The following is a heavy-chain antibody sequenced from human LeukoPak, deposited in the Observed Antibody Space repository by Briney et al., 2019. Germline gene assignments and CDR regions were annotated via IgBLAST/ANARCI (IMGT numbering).Heavy chain of an antibody. Sequence: PSETLSPTCTVSGYSISSAYYGGWIRQPPRKGLEWIATISHSGSTYYNPSLKSRVTISADTSQNQHSLKLSSVTAADTAVYYCARVNTVMATFDYWGQGTPVTVSS. CDR3: ARVNTVMATFDY. D-gene: IGHD4-11*01. CDR2: ISHSGST. CDR1: GYSISSAYY. J-gene: IGHJ4*02. V-gene: IGHV4-38-2*02.